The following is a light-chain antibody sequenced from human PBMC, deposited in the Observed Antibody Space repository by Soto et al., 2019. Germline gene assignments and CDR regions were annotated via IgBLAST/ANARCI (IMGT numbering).Light chain of an antibody. Sequence: IVLTQSPATLSFSPGEIATLSCSSIVSVRTDLSWYQQKPGQAPRLLIYGASTRAAGVPVRFSGSGSGSEFTLTIDTLQSEDFAVYYCQQRNNWPPGITFGQGTRLEIK. CDR3: QQRNNWPPGIT. CDR2: GAS. V-gene: IGKV3-11*01. J-gene: IGKJ5*01. CDR1: VSVRTD.